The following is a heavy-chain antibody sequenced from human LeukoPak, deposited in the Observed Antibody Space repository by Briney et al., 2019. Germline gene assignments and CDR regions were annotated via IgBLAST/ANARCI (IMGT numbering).Heavy chain of an antibody. J-gene: IGHJ4*02. CDR3: ARDETYYYDSSGYYWTAGYFDY. CDR1: GFTFSSYA. D-gene: IGHD3-22*01. V-gene: IGHV3-30*04. CDR2: ISYDGSNK. Sequence: GGSLRLSCAASGFTFSSYAMHWVRQAPGKGLEWVAVISYDGSNKYYADSVKGRFTISRDNSKNTLYLQMNSLRAEDTAVYYCARDETYYYDSSGYYWTAGYFDYWGQGTLVTVSS.